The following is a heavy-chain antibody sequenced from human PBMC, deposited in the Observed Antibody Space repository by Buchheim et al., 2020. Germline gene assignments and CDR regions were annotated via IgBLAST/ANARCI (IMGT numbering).Heavy chain of an antibody. Sequence: QVQLVQSGAEVKKPGASEKVSCKASGYTFTSYYMHWVRQAPGQGLEWMGIINPSGGSTSYAQKFQGRVTMTRDTSTSTVYMELSSLRSEDTAVYYCARAPSAIGPAAISLWFDPWGQGTL. J-gene: IGHJ5*02. CDR3: ARAPSAIGPAAISLWFDP. CDR1: GYTFTSYY. V-gene: IGHV1-46*01. CDR2: INPSGGST. D-gene: IGHD2-2*02.